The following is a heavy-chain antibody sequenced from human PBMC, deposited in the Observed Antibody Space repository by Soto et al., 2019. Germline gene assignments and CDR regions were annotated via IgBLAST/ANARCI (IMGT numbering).Heavy chain of an antibody. V-gene: IGHV3-11*01. Sequence: PGGSLRRSCAASGFTFRDYSMSWIRQAPGKGLEWVSYISYSGSTIYYADSVRGRFTISRDNAKDSLYLQMNSLRAEDTAVYYCARDNLAFDIWGQGTMVTVS. J-gene: IGHJ3*02. CDR2: ISYSGSTI. CDR3: ARDNLAFDI. CDR1: GFTFRDYS.